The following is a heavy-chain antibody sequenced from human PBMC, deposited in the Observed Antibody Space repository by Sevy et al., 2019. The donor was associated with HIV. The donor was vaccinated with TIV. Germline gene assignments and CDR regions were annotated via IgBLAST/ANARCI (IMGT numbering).Heavy chain of an antibody. D-gene: IGHD1-26*01. CDR1: GFLFSSYA. CDR3: AKTGWIGGSYYGESWYYFDY. CDR2: ISYDGSNK. Sequence: GGSLRLSCATSGFLFSSYALHWVRHAPGKGLEWVAVISYDGSNKYYADSVKGRFTISRDISKSTLYLQMNSLRAEDTALYYCAKTGWIGGSYYGESWYYFDYWGQGTQVTVSS. V-gene: IGHV3-30-3*02. J-gene: IGHJ4*02.